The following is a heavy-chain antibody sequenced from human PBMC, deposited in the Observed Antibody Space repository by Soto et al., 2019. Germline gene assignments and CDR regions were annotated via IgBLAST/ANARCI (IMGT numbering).Heavy chain of an antibody. D-gene: IGHD2-15*01. CDR3: ARVVVVAATWDYFDY. J-gene: IGHJ4*02. CDR2: IYYSGST. Sequence: IRQHPGKGLEWIGYIYYSGSTYYNPSLKSRVTISVDTSKNQFSLKLSSVTAADTAVYYCARVVVVAATWDYFDYWGQGTLVTVSS. V-gene: IGHV4-31*02.